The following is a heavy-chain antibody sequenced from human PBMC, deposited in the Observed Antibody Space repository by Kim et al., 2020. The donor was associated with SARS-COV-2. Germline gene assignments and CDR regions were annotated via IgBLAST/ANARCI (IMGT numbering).Heavy chain of an antibody. J-gene: IGHJ6*02. V-gene: IGHV3-30*04. CDR3: ARAPEYYYYGMDV. Sequence: GGSLRLSCAASGFTFSSYAMHWVRQAPGKGLEWVAVISHDGSNKYYADSVKGRFTISRDNSKNTLYLQMNSLRAEDTAVYYCARAPEYYYYGMDVWGQGTTVTVSS. CDR1: GFTFSSYA. CDR2: ISHDGSNK.